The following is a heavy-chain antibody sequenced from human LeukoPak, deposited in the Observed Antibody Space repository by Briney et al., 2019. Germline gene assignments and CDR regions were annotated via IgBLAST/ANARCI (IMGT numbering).Heavy chain of an antibody. J-gene: IGHJ6*03. CDR3: ARVGRYDFWSGYSSYYYYYMGV. CDR1: GYTFTSYG. V-gene: IGHV1-18*01. Sequence: ASVKVSCKASGYTFTSYGISWVRQAPGQGLEWMGWISAYNGNTNYAQKLQGRVTMTTDTSTSTAYMELRSLRSDDTAVYYCARVGRYDFWSGYSSYYYYYMGVWGKGTTVTVSS. CDR2: ISAYNGNT. D-gene: IGHD3-3*01.